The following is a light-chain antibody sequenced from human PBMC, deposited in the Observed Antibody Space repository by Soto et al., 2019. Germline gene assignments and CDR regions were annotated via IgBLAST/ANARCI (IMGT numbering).Light chain of an antibody. CDR1: QSVSIY. V-gene: IGKV3-11*01. CDR3: QKRSNWPPIT. J-gene: IGKJ4*01. Sequence: ETVFTQSPAPPSLSPGERAPLSCRASQSVSIYLAWYQQKPGQAPRLLLYDASNRATGIPDRFSGSGSGTDFTLTISRLEPEDSAVYYCQKRSNWPPITFGGGTKVDIK. CDR2: DAS.